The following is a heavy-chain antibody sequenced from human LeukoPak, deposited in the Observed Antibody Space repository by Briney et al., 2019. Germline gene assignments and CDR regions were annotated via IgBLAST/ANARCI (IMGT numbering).Heavy chain of an antibody. CDR2: IYPGDSDI. CDR3: ATSRGIMITFGGVIGDAFDI. J-gene: IGHJ3*02. Sequence: GESLKISCKGSGYSFTSYWIGWVRQMPGKGLEWMGIIYPGDSDIRYSPSFQGQVTISADKSISTAYLRWSSLKASDTAMYYCATSRGIMITFGGVIGDAFDIWGQGTMVTVSS. D-gene: IGHD3-16*02. CDR1: GYSFTSYW. V-gene: IGHV5-51*01.